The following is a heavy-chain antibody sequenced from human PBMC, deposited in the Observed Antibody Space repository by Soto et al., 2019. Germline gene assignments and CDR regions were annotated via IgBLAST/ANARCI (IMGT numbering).Heavy chain of an antibody. V-gene: IGHV4-59*01. J-gene: IGHJ6*02. D-gene: IGHD3-10*01. CDR3: ARELWFGVGYYYFGMDV. CDR2: INYSGTS. Sequence: SETLSLTCTVSGGSISSYYWSWIRQPPGKGLEWIGCINYSGTSKYNPSLKRRVTISVDTSKNQFSLKLSSATAADTVVYYCARELWFGVGYYYFGMDVWGQGTTVTVS. CDR1: GGSISSYY.